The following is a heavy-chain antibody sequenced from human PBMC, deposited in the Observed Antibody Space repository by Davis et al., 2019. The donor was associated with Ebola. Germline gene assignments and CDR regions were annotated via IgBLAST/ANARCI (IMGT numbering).Heavy chain of an antibody. CDR1: GFTFSSYA. Sequence: GGSLRLSCAASGFTFSSYAMHWVRQAPGKGLEWVAVISYDGSNKYYADPVKGRFTISRDNSKNTLYLQMNSLRAEDTAVYYCARPLLRDYGMDVWGKGTTVTVSS. J-gene: IGHJ6*04. CDR3: ARPLLRDYGMDV. V-gene: IGHV3-30*04. D-gene: IGHD2-21*01. CDR2: ISYDGSNK.